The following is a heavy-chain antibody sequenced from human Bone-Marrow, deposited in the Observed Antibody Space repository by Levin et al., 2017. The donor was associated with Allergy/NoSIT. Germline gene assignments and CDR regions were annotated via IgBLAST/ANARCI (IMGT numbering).Heavy chain of an antibody. CDR3: AKTPDYWRRMDV. CDR1: GFIVNDHY. V-gene: IGHV3-11*01. J-gene: IGHJ6*02. D-gene: IGHD3-3*01. Sequence: RGESLKISCAASGFIVNDHYMTWIRQAPGKGLEFVSYVSDIGDIIHYAESVKGRFTISRDTAKNSLYLQMNSLRAEDTAVYYCAKTPDYWRRMDVWGQGATVIVSS. CDR2: VSDIGDII.